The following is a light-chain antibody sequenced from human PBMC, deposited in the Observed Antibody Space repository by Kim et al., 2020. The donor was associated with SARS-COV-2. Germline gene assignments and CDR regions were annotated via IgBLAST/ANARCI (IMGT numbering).Light chain of an antibody. V-gene: IGLV2-14*03. J-gene: IGLJ1*01. CDR1: GSDVGGYGY. Sequence: GQSRTISCAGTGSDVGGYGYDSWYEQYPGKAPQVIVYAVSRRPSGVSNRFSGSKSGSTASLTISGLRAEDEADYYCGSYTSTNTRIFGTGTKVTVL. CDR2: AVS. CDR3: GSYTSTNTRI.